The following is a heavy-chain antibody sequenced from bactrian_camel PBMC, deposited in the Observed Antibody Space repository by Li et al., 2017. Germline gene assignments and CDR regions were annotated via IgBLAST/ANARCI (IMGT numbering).Heavy chain of an antibody. CDR1: GFTSNRCG. Sequence: HVQLVESGGGSVQSGGSLRLSCTAPGFTSNRCGIDWYRQAAGKQREWISSITTDGGTFYADSVKGRFTISKDKVENTVYLEMNTLKPEDTAMYSCKTNGGVSRCLFGTLGQGTQVTVS. J-gene: IGHJ6*01. V-gene: IGHV3S53*01. CDR3: KTNGGVSRCLFGT. CDR2: ITTDGGT. D-gene: IGHD1*01.